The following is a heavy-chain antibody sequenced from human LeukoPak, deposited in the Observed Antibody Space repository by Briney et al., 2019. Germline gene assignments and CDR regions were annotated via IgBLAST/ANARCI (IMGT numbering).Heavy chain of an antibody. V-gene: IGHV3-21*01. J-gene: IGHJ4*02. Sequence: GGSLRLSCAASGFTFSSYSMNWVRQAPGKGLEWVSSISSSSSYIYYADSVKGRFTISRDNAKNSLYLQMNSLRAEDTAVYYCARDLLYGSGSYPHLGYWGQGTLVTVSS. CDR3: ARDLLYGSGSYPHLGY. CDR1: GFTFSSYS. D-gene: IGHD3-10*01. CDR2: ISSSSSYI.